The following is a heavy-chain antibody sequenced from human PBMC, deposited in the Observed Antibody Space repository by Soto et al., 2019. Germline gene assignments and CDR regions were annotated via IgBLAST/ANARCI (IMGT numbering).Heavy chain of an antibody. J-gene: IGHJ3*02. Sequence: SVTLSLPCPVSGSPIKSYYRSWIRRAPGKGLEWIGYIYYSGSTNYNPSLKSRVTISVDTSKNQFSLKLSSVTAADTAVYYCASGHWLVVDILLNIWGEGLMVIVS. CDR1: GSPIKSYY. V-gene: IGHV4-59*01. CDR2: IYYSGST. CDR3: ASGHWLVVDILLNI. D-gene: IGHD6-19*01.